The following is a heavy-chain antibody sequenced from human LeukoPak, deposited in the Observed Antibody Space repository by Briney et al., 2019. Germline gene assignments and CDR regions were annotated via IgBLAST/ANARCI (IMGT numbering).Heavy chain of an antibody. CDR3: ASVAFGTVTTGGGDFDY. CDR2: ISAYNGNT. CDR1: GYTFTSYG. Sequence: GASVKVSCKASGYTFTSYGISWVRQAPGQGLEWIGWISAYNGNTNYAQKLQGRVTMTTDTSTSTAYMELRSLRSDDTSVYYCASVAFGTVTTGGGDFDYWGQGTLVTVSS. V-gene: IGHV1-18*01. J-gene: IGHJ4*02. D-gene: IGHD4-17*01.